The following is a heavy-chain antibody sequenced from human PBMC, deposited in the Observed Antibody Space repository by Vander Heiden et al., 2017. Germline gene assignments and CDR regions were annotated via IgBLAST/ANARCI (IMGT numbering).Heavy chain of an antibody. D-gene: IGHD3-22*01. CDR2: IIPIFGTA. CDR3: ARGDRRHFDSSGYYYQPPFDY. Sequence: QAPLVQYGAEVKKPGSSVNVSCQASGGTRSSYAISWVRPAPGQGLEWMEGIIPIFGTANYAQKFQGRVTMTADESTSTAYMELSSLRSEDTAVYYCARGDRRHFDSSGYYYQPPFDYWGQGTLVTVSS. J-gene: IGHJ4*02. CDR1: GGTRSSYA. V-gene: IGHV1-69*12.